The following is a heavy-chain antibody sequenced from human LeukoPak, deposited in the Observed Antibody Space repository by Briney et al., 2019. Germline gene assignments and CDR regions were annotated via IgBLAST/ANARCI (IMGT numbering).Heavy chain of an antibody. V-gene: IGHV4-34*01. D-gene: IGHD1-26*01. J-gene: IGHJ4*02. CDR2: IYDSGSA. CDR1: AGSFSGYY. Sequence: SETLSLTCAVYAGSFSGYYWSWIRQPPGKGLEWIGSIYDSGSAYYNPSLKSRVTISVDTSQNQFSLKLSSVTAADTAVYYCVRGYSIAYWGQGSLVTVSS. CDR3: VRGYSIAY.